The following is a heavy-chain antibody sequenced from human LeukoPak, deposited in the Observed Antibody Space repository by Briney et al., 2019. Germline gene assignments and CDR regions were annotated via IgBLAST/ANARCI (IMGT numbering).Heavy chain of an antibody. CDR1: GFTFSSYG. Sequence: PGGSLRLSCAASGFTFSSYGMHWVRQAPGKGLEWVAVIWYDGSNKYYADSVKGRFTISRDNSKNTLYLQMNSLRAEDSALYYCAIPKGVTVPGPDYWGQGTLVTVSS. J-gene: IGHJ4*02. V-gene: IGHV3-33*01. CDR3: AIPKGVTVPGPDY. D-gene: IGHD6-19*01. CDR2: IWYDGSNK.